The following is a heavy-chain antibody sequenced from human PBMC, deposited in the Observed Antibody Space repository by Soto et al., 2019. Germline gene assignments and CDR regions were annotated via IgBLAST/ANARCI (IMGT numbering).Heavy chain of an antibody. Sequence: GGSLRLSCAASEFTFSNHWVTWVRQAPVKGLEWVAHINPDGSDKDFLDSVKGRFTISRDNAKSSLSLQMNSLRVEDTAVYYCARGHYGLDVWGQGTTVTVSS. J-gene: IGHJ6*02. V-gene: IGHV3-7*05. CDR3: ARGHYGLDV. CDR2: INPDGSDK. CDR1: EFTFSNHW.